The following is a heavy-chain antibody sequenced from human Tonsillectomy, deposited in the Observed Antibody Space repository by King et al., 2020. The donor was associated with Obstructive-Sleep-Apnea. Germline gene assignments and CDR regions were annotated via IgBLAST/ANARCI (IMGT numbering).Heavy chain of an antibody. V-gene: IGHV1-18*04. Sequence: QLVQSGAEVKKPGASVKVSCKASGYTFTSYGISWVRQAPGQGLEWMGWISAYNGNTNYAQKLQGRVTKTTDTSTSTAYMELRSLRSDDTAVYYCAVGAWELVGGYYYYYGMDVWGQGTTVTVSS. CDR2: ISAYNGNT. CDR1: GYTFTSYG. D-gene: IGHD1-26*01. J-gene: IGHJ6*02. CDR3: AVGAWELVGGYYYYYGMDV.